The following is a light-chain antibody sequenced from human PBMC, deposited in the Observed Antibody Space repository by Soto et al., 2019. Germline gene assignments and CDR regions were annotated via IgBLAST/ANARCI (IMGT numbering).Light chain of an antibody. CDR2: TTN. V-gene: IGLV1-44*01. CDR1: SSNIGTSS. Sequence: SVLPQPHSASVTPGQRVTISCSGSSSNIGTSSVHWFQQLPGTAPKLLISTTNQRPSGVPERFSGSKSGTSASLAISGLQSEDEADYYCAAWDDSLNGHVFGTGTKVTV. CDR3: AAWDDSLNGHV. J-gene: IGLJ1*01.